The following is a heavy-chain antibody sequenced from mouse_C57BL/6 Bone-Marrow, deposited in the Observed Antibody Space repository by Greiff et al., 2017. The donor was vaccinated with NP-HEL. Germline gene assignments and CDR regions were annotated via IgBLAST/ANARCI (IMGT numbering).Heavy chain of an antibody. D-gene: IGHD3-1*01. CDR1: GYAFTNYL. CDR3: ARKGIGDWYFDV. CDR2: INPGSGGT. J-gene: IGHJ1*03. Sequence: QVQLQQSGAELVRPGTSVKVSCKASGYAFTNYLIEWVKQRPGQGLEWIGVINPGSGGTNYNEKFKGKATLTADKSSSTAYMQLSSLTSEDSAVYFCARKGIGDWYFDVWGTGTTVTVSS. V-gene: IGHV1-54*01.